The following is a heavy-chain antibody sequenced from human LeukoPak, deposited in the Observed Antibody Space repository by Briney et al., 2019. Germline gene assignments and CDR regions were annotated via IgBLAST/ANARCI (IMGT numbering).Heavy chain of an antibody. V-gene: IGHV1-69*04. CDR2: IIPILGIA. J-gene: IGHJ4*02. CDR1: GGTFSSYA. CDR3: ARDHYYDRTNYFDY. Sequence: SVKVSCKASGGTFSSYAISWVRQAPGQGLEWMGRIIPILGIANYAQKFQGRVTITADKSTSTAYMELSSPRSEDTAVYYCARDHYYDRTNYFDYWGQGTLVTVSS. D-gene: IGHD3-10*02.